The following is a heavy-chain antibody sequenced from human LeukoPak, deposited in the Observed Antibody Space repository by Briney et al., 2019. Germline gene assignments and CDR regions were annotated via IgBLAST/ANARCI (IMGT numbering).Heavy chain of an antibody. V-gene: IGHV4-61*02. J-gene: IGHJ4*02. Sequence: SETLSLTCTVSGGSISSGSYYWSWIRQPAGKGLEWIGRIYTSRSTNYNPSLKSRVTISVDTSKNQFSLKLSSVTAADTAVYYCARRYDFWSGYPPPLDYWGQGTLVTVSS. D-gene: IGHD3-3*01. CDR1: GGSISSGSYY. CDR3: ARRYDFWSGYPPPLDY. CDR2: IYTSRST.